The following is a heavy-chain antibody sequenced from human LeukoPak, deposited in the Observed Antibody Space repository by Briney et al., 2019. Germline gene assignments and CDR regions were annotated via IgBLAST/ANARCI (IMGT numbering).Heavy chain of an antibody. CDR2: INPNSGGT. CDR3: ARDLAGASGLHLGY. D-gene: IGHD3-10*01. V-gene: IGHV1-2*02. J-gene: IGHJ4*02. Sequence: ASVKVSCKASGYTFTDYYMHWVRQAPGRGPEWMGWINPNSGGTKYAQKFQGRVTMTRDTSVSTAYMELSRLRSDDTAVYYCARDLAGASGLHLGYWGQGTLATASS. CDR1: GYTFTDYY.